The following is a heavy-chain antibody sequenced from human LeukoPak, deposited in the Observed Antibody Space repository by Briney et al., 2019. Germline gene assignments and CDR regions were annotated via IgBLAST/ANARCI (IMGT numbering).Heavy chain of an antibody. CDR3: ARNNYYDSSGYDY. D-gene: IGHD3-22*01. CDR1: GFTFSSYW. J-gene: IGHJ4*02. Sequence: PGGSLRLSCAASGFTFSSYWMSWVRQAPGKGLEWISSISDDSSHIYYADSVKGRFAISRDNAKNSVYLQMNSLRAEDTAVYYCARNNYYDSSGYDYWGQGTLVTVSS. V-gene: IGHV3-21*01. CDR2: ISDDSSHI.